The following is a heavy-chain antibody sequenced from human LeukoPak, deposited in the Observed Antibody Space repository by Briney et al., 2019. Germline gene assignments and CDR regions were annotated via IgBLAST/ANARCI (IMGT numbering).Heavy chain of an antibody. J-gene: IGHJ4*02. V-gene: IGHV3-74*01. CDR1: GFSFSGHW. D-gene: IGHD1-14*01. CDR2: ISPTGSTT. CDR3: ARGPNSNRSGLDF. Sequence: GGSLRLSCTASGFSFSGHWTHWARQLPGKGLVWVSRISPTGSTTSYADSVKGRFTVSRDNAKNTLYLQVNNLRAEDTAVYYCARGPNSNRSGLDFWGQGTLLTVSS.